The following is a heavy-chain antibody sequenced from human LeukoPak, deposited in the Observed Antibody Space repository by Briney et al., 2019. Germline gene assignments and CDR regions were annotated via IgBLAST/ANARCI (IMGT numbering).Heavy chain of an antibody. Sequence: PSETLSFTCTVSGDSISSGYYWGWIRQPPGKGLEWTGSIDHRGSTYYNPSLKSRITISVDTSKNQFSLKLSSVTAADTAVYYCARDSALAQAVMDYWGQGTLVTVSS. CDR2: IDHRGST. J-gene: IGHJ4*02. CDR3: ARDSALAQAVMDY. V-gene: IGHV4-38-2*02. D-gene: IGHD6-19*01. CDR1: GDSISSGYY.